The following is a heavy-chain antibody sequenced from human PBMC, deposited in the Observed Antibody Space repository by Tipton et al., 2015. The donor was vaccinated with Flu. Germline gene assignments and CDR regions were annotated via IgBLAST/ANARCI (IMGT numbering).Heavy chain of an antibody. CDR2: IYTSGST. D-gene: IGHD6-13*01. CDR3: ARHGSAGYSSSWYHWGFDY. V-gene: IGHV4-4*07. Sequence: TLSLTCTVSGGSISSYYWSWIRQPAGKGLEWIGRIYTSGSTNYNPSLKSRVTMSVDTSKNQFSLKLSSVTAADTAVYYCARHGSAGYSSSWYHWGFDYWGQGTLVTVSS. CDR1: GGSISSYY. J-gene: IGHJ4*02.